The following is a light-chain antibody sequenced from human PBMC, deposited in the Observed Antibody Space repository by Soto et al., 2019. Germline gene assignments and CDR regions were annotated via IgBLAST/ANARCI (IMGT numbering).Light chain of an antibody. CDR1: QSVSSSC. V-gene: IGKV3-20*01. CDR2: GAS. Sequence: EIVLTQSPGTLSLSPGERATLSCRASQSVSSSCLAWYQQKPGQAPRLLIYGASSRATGIPDRFSDSGSGTDFTLTISRLEPEDFAVYYCQQYGSSPGLTFGGGTKVEIK. J-gene: IGKJ4*01. CDR3: QQYGSSPGLT.